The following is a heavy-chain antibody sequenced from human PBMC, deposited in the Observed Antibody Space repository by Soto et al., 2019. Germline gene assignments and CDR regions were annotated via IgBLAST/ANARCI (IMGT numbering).Heavy chain of an antibody. Sequence: GGSLRLSCAASGFTFSSYAMSWVRQAPGKGLEWVSAISGSGGSTYYADSVKDRFTISRDNSKNTLYLQMNSLRAEDTAVYYCAKDRSTYYLVPPFDPWGQGTLVTVSS. CDR2: ISGSGGST. V-gene: IGHV3-23*01. CDR3: AKDRSTYYLVPPFDP. D-gene: IGHD3-10*01. J-gene: IGHJ5*02. CDR1: GFTFSSYA.